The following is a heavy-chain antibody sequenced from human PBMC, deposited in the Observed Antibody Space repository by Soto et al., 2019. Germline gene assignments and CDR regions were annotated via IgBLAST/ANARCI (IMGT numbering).Heavy chain of an antibody. CDR3: ASGSHDFWSGYYLFDWFDP. J-gene: IGHJ5*02. D-gene: IGHD3-3*01. CDR2: IYYSGST. CDR1: GGSISSSSYY. Sequence: SETLSLTCTVSGGSISSSSYYWGWIRQPPGKGLEWIGSIYYSGSTYYNPSLKSRVTISVDTSKNQFSLKLSSVTAADTAVYYCASGSHDFWSGYYLFDWFDPWGQGTLVTVS. V-gene: IGHV4-39*01.